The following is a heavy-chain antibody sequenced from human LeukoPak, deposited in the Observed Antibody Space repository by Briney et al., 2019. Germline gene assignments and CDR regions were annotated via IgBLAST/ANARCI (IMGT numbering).Heavy chain of an antibody. V-gene: IGHV3-21*01. D-gene: IGHD3-9*01. CDR2: ITSGGDYI. Sequence: GGSLRLSCAASGFTFNTFNMNWVRQAPGKGLEWVSSITSGGDYIYYADSVKGRFTTSRDNAKNSLSLQLNSLRVEDTAVLAASYKWTPDYWGQGTLVTVSS. J-gene: IGHJ4*02. CDR1: GFTFNTFN. CDR3: SYKWTPDY.